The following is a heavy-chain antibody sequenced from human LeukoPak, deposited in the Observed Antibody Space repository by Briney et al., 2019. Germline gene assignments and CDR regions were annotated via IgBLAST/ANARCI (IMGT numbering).Heavy chain of an antibody. Sequence: GGSLRLSCAASGFTFSSYSMNWVRQAPGKGLEWVSSISSSSSYIYYADSVKGRFTISRDNAKNSLYLQMNSLRAEDTAVYYCAGDRMRYCSSTSCPQDYWGQGTLVTVSS. J-gene: IGHJ4*02. CDR1: GFTFSSYS. V-gene: IGHV3-21*01. D-gene: IGHD2-2*01. CDR3: AGDRMRYCSSTSCPQDY. CDR2: ISSSSSYI.